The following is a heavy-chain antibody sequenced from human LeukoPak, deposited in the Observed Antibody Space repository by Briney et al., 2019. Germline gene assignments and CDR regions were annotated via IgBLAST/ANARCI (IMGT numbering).Heavy chain of an antibody. J-gene: IGHJ3*02. V-gene: IGHV4-39*01. Sequence: SETLSLSCTVSGGSISSSSYYWGWIRQPPGKGLEWIGSIYYSGSTYYNPSLKSRVTISVDTSKNQFSLKLSSVTAADTAVYYCARRTYYYANYAFDIWGQGTMVTVSS. CDR2: IYYSGST. CDR3: ARRTYYYANYAFDI. D-gene: IGHD3-10*01. CDR1: GGSISSSSYY.